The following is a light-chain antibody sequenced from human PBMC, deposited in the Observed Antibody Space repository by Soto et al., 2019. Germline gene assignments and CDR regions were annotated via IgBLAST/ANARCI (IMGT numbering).Light chain of an antibody. V-gene: IGKV3-11*01. CDR3: QQRSNWPPGYT. CDR1: QSVTTY. J-gene: IGKJ2*01. Sequence: ETVLTQSPATLSLSPEERATLSCRASQSVTTYLAWYQQKPGQAPRLLIYDASNRATGIPARFSGSGSGTDFTLTISSLEPEDFAVYYCQQRSNWPPGYTFGQGTKLEIK. CDR2: DAS.